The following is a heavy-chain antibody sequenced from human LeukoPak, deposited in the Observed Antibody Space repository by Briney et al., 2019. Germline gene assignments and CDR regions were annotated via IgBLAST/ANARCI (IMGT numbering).Heavy chain of an antibody. CDR1: GCSLSRYY. V-gene: IGHV4-59*01. CDR2: IYYSGST. D-gene: IGHD6-13*01. CDR3: ASLESAGYFDY. Sequence: KPSETLALTCTVSGCSLSRYYWSWIRQPPRKGLEWIGYIYYSGSTNYNPSLKSRVTISVDTSKNQFSLKLSSVTAADTAVYYCASLESAGYFDYWGQGTLVTVSS. J-gene: IGHJ4*02.